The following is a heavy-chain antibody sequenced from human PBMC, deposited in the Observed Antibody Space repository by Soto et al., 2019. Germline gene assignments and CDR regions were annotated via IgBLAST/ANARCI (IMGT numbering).Heavy chain of an antibody. Sequence: EVQLLESGGDLVQPGGSLRLSCAASGFTFSTYAMRWVRQAPGKGLEWVSSITGSGDRTYYADSVKGRFTISRDNSQSTLHLQMNSLRAEDTAVYYCARMYSSSCDYCGQGTLVTVSS. CDR1: GFTFSTYA. V-gene: IGHV3-23*01. CDR3: ARMYSSSCDY. J-gene: IGHJ4*02. D-gene: IGHD6-13*01. CDR2: ITGSGDRT.